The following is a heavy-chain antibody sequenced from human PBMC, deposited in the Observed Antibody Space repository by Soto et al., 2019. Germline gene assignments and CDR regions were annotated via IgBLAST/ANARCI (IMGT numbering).Heavy chain of an antibody. CDR3: ARGFFGFFFGSGSYYKAYFFDS. Sequence: ASVKGSCKASGYNFNGYYMHWVRQAPGKGLERMGWINPNSGGTNYAQKFQRCVTMTMYPSISTAYIELSRLRSDDTAVYYCARGFFGFFFGSGSYYKAYFFDSCCHGPLVTVS. V-gene: IGHV1-2*04. CDR1: GYNFNGYY. J-gene: IGHJ4*01. D-gene: IGHD3-10*01. CDR2: INPNSGGT.